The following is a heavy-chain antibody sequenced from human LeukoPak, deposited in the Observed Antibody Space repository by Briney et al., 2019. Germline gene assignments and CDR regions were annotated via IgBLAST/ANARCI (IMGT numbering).Heavy chain of an antibody. CDR1: GDSVSSNSAA. Sequence: SQTLSLTCAISGDSVSSNSAAWNWIRQSPSRGLEWLGMTYYRSKWYNDYAVSVKSRITINPDTSKNQFSLQLNSVTPEDTAVYYCAREVRGWYGPFYYYYYMDVWGKGTTVTVSS. V-gene: IGHV6-1*01. D-gene: IGHD6-19*01. J-gene: IGHJ6*03. CDR3: AREVRGWYGPFYYYYYMDV. CDR2: TYYRSKWYN.